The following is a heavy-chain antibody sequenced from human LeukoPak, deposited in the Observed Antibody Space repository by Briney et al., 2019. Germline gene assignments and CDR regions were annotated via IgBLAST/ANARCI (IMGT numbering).Heavy chain of an antibody. V-gene: IGHV3-53*04. CDR2: IYSGGST. CDR1: GFTVSSNY. J-gene: IGHJ5*02. CDR3: ARDRKKTGDRYWFDP. D-gene: IGHD7-27*01. Sequence: GGSLRLSCAASGFTVSSNYMSWVRQAPGKGLEWVSVIYSGGSTYYADSVKGRFTISRHNSKNTLYLQMNSLRAEDTAVYYCARDRKKTGDRYWFDPWGQGTLVTVSS.